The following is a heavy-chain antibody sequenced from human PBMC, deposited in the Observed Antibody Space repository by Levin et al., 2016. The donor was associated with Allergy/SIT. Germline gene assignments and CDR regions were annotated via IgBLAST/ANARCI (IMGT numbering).Heavy chain of an antibody. CDR1: GFTFSSYW. CDR3: ARDGIEYSSSWSLLEYYFDY. V-gene: IGHV3-7*01. J-gene: IGHJ4*02. Sequence: GGSLRLSCAASGFTFSSYWMSWVRQAPGKGLEWVANIKQDGSEKYYVDSVKGRFTISRDNAKNSLYLQMNSLRAEDTAVYYCARDGIEYSSSWSLLEYYFDYWGQGTLVTVSS. D-gene: IGHD6-13*01. CDR2: IKQDGSEK.